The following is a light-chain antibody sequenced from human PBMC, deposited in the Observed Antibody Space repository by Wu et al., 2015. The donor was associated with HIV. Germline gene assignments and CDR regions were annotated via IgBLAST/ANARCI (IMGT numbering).Light chain of an antibody. Sequence: AIRMTQSPSSLSASTGDRVTITCRASQGISGYLAWYQQKPGKAPKLLLYAASTLQSGVPSRFSGSGSGTDFTLTISCLQSEDFATYYCQQYYNYPWTLGQGTKVEIK. V-gene: IGKV1-8*01. J-gene: IGKJ1*01. CDR1: QGISGY. CDR3: QQYYNYPWT. CDR2: AAS.